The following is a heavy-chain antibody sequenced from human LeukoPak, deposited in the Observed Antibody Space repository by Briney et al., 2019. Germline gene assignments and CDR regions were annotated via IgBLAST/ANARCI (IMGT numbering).Heavy chain of an antibody. D-gene: IGHD6-19*01. CDR3: ATDKSSGWYSWFDP. Sequence: ASVKVSCKASGYTFTSYCMNWVRQAPGKGLEWMGGIDAEDGDTIYAQKFQGRVTMTADTSTDTAYMELSSLRSEDTAVSYCATDKSSGWYSWFDPWGQGTLVTVSS. V-gene: IGHV1-24*01. CDR2: IDAEDGDT. J-gene: IGHJ5*02. CDR1: GYTFTSYC.